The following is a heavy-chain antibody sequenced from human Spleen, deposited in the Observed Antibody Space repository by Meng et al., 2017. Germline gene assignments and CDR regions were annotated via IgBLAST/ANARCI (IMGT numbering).Heavy chain of an antibody. V-gene: IGHV4-39*07. D-gene: IGHD6-19*01. J-gene: IGHJ5*02. CDR2: IYYSGNT. Sequence: HLQLQESGPGLVKPSETLTLPCSVSDGSVSSSSYYWAWIRQPPGKGLEWIGTIYYSGNTYYNPSLKSRVTISLDTSKNQFSLKLNSVTAADTAVYYCARSNAVAALSWFDPWGQGTLVTVSS. CDR1: DGSVSSSSYY. CDR3: ARSNAVAALSWFDP.